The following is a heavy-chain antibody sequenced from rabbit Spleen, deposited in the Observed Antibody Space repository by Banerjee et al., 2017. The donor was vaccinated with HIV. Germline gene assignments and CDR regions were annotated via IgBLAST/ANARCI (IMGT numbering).Heavy chain of an antibody. D-gene: IGHD1-1*01. Sequence: QEQLVESGGDLVKPEGSLTLTCTASGFSFSSGYWICWVRQAPGKGLEWIACIYTGSGSTYYASWAKGRFTISKASSTTVTLQMTSLTAADTATYFCARNSDISFWALWSPGTLVTVS. J-gene: IGHJ4*01. CDR2: IYTGSGST. V-gene: IGHV1S45*01. CDR1: GFSFSSGYW. CDR3: ARNSDISFWAL.